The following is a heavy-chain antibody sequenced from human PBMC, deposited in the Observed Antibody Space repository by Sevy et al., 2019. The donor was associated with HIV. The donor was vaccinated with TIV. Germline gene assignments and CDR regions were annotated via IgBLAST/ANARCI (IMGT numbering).Heavy chain of an antibody. CDR1: GYTFTGYY. CDR3: ARERGDPYSSSWYIDY. CDR2: INPNSGGT. D-gene: IGHD6-13*01. V-gene: IGHV1-2*02. Sequence: ASVKVSCKASGYTFTGYYMHWVRQAPGQGLEWMGWINPNSGGTNYAQKFQGRVTMTRDTSISTAYMELSRLRSDDTAGYYCARERGDPYSSSWYIDYWGQGTLVTVSS. J-gene: IGHJ4*02.